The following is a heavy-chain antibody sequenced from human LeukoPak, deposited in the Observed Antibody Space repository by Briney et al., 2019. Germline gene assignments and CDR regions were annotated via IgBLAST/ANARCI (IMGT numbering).Heavy chain of an antibody. CDR1: GYTFTGYY. D-gene: IGHD6-13*01. J-gene: IGHJ4*02. V-gene: IGHV1-2*02. Sequence: ASVKVSCKASGYTFTGYYMHWVRQAPGQGLEWMGWINPNSGGTNYAQKFQGRVTMTRDTSISTAYMELSRLRSEDTAVYYCAGAERFLVGSSWYLDYWGQGTLVTVSS. CDR2: INPNSGGT. CDR3: AGAERFLVGSSWYLDY.